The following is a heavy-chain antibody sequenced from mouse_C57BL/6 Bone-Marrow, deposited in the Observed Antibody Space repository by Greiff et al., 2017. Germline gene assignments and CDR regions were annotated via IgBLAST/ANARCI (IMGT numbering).Heavy chain of an antibody. CDR3: ARQDYGSSPYYYAMDY. D-gene: IGHD1-1*01. V-gene: IGHV5-15*04. Sequence: EVKLVESGGGLVQPGGSLKLSCAASGFTFSDYGMAWVRQAPRKGPEWVAFISNLAYSIYYADTVTGRFTISRENAKNTLYLEMSSLRSEDTAMYYCARQDYGSSPYYYAMDYWGQGTSVTVSS. J-gene: IGHJ4*01. CDR1: GFTFSDYG. CDR2: ISNLAYSI.